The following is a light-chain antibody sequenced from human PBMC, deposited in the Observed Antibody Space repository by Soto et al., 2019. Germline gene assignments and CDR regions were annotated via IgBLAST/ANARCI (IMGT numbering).Light chain of an antibody. CDR1: RGDLRGYDY. J-gene: IGLJ1*01. Sequence: QVALTQPASVFGSPGPAVGLSCPGTRGDLRGYDYVSWYQQHPDKAPKPMIYEVTKRPSWVSNRFSGSKSGNTASLTISGLQPEDEADYYCSSHTSGSTRVFGSGTRSPS. V-gene: IGLV2-14*01. CDR2: EVT. CDR3: SSHTSGSTRV.